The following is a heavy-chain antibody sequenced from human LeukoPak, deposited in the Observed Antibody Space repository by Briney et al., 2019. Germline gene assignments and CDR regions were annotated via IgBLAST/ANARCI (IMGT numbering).Heavy chain of an antibody. CDR2: INYGGDT. CDR1: GGSFSGYD. Sequence: SETLSLTCGVDGGSFSGYDWSWVRQPPGKGLEWIGEINYGGDTNYNPSLKSRVTISVDTSKNQFSLKVRSVTAADTAVYYCAREGGANRPLDYWGQGTLVTVSS. CDR3: AREGGANRPLDY. D-gene: IGHD4/OR15-4a*01. J-gene: IGHJ4*02. V-gene: IGHV4-34*01.